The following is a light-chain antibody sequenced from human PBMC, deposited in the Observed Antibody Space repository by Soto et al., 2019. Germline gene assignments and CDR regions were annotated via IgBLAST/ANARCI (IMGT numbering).Light chain of an antibody. J-gene: IGKJ4*01. CDR3: QQYYSSSLT. Sequence: DVVMTQSPDSLAVSLGERATIKCRSSQSILKSSIKKNSLAWYQQKPGQPPRLLIYWASTRDSGVPDRFSGSGSGTDFTLTITRLQAEDVAVYYCQQYYSSSLTFGGGTRWIS. CDR1: QSILKSSIKKNS. CDR2: WAS. V-gene: IGKV4-1*01.